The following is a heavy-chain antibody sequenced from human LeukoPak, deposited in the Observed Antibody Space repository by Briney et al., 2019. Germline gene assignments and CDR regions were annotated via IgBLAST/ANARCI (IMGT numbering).Heavy chain of an antibody. CDR1: GGSISSYY. Sequence: SETLSLTCTVSGGSISSYYWSWIRQPPGKGLEWIGYIYYSGSTNYNPSLKSRVTISVDTSKNQFSQKLSSVTAADTAVYYCARGGSYGDYGYNWFDPWGQGTLVTVSS. CDR2: IYYSGST. V-gene: IGHV4-59*01. J-gene: IGHJ5*02. CDR3: ARGGSYGDYGYNWFDP. D-gene: IGHD4-17*01.